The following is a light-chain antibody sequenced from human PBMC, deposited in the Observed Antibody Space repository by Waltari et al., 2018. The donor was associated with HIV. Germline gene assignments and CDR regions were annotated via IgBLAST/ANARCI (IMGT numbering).Light chain of an antibody. CDR3: QSADTTGSLYV. Sequence: SYDLTQPPSVSVSPGQTARTTCSGNALTKQSAYWYQQKPGQAPVLLIYKDPERPSGIPERFSGSSSGTTVTLTISGVQAEDEADYYCQSADTTGSLYVFGTGTKVTV. CDR1: ALTKQS. J-gene: IGLJ1*01. V-gene: IGLV3-25*03. CDR2: KDP.